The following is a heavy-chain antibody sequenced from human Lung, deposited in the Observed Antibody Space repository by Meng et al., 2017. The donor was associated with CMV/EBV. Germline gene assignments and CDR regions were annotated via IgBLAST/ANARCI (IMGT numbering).Heavy chain of an antibody. D-gene: IGHD3-3*01. CDR2: IIPTFGAP. CDR1: GDTFSNYA. Sequence: SVKVSCXASGDTFSNYAFSWVRQAPGQGLEWMGGIIPTFGAPNYAQKFDGRVTITTDKSTSTAYMELSGLTSEDSAVYYCAVDLWSGYYTTLDYWGLGTLVTVSS. V-gene: IGHV1-69*05. J-gene: IGHJ4*02. CDR3: AVDLWSGYYTTLDY.